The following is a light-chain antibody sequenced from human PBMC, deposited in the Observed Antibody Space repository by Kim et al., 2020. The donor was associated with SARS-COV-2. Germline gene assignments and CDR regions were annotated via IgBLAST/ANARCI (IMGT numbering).Light chain of an antibody. CDR3: QQSNSFPIT. CDR1: QGISTW. Sequence: SVGDRVTITCRARQGISTWLAWYQQKPGRAPNLLIYTASILQNGVPSRFSGSGSGTDFTLTISSLQPEDSATYYCQQSNSFPITFGQGTRLEIK. CDR2: TAS. V-gene: IGKV1D-12*01. J-gene: IGKJ5*01.